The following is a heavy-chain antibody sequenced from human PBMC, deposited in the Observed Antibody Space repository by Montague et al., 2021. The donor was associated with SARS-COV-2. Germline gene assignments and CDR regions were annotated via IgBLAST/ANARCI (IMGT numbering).Heavy chain of an antibody. J-gene: IGHJ4*02. CDR1: GFTVSSSY. V-gene: IGHV3-53*01. D-gene: IGHD3-10*01. Sequence: SLRLSCAASGFTVSSSYMSWVRQAPGKGLEWVSLIYSSGRTSYADSVKGRFTMSRDNSKNTLYLQMNSLRAEDTAVYYCARDFGESRDHWGQGALVTVSS. CDR2: IYSSGRT. CDR3: ARDFGESRDH.